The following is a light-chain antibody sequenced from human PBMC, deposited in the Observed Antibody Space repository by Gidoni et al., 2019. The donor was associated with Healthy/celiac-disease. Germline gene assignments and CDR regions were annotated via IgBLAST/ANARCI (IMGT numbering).Light chain of an antibody. V-gene: IGKV3-15*01. J-gene: IGKJ1*01. CDR3: QQYNNWPPVA. CDR2: GAS. CDR1: QSVSSN. Sequence: EIVMTQSPATLSVSPGERATLSCRASQSVSSNLAWYQQKPGQAPRLLISGASTRATGIPARFSGSGSGTEFTLTISSLQSEDFAVYYCQQYNNWPPVAFGQGTKVEIK.